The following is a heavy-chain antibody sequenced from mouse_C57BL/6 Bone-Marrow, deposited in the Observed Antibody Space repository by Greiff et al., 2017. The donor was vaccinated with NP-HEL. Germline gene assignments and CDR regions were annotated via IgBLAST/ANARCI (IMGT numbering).Heavy chain of an antibody. J-gene: IGHJ1*03. CDR1: GYSITSGYY. V-gene: IGHV3-6*01. CDR2: ISYDGSN. D-gene: IGHD1-1*01. Sequence: DVKLQESGPGLVKPSQSLSLTCSVTGYSITSGYYWNWIRQFPGNKLEWMGYISYDGSNNYNPSLKNRISITRDTSKNQFFLKLNSVTTEDTATYYCAREGGRWYFDVWGTGTTVTVSS. CDR3: AREGGRWYFDV.